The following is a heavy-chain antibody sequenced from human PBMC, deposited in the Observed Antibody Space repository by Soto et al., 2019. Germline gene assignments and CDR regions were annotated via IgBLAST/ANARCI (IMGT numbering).Heavy chain of an antibody. Sequence: EVQLVESGGGLVQPGGSLRLSCAASGFTFSSYSMNWVRQAPGKGLEWVSYISSSSSTIYYADSVKGRFTISRDNAKNSLYLQMNSMRAEDTAVYYCASQSSEWLLLASWGQGTLVTVSS. D-gene: IGHD5-12*01. CDR3: ASQSSEWLLLAS. CDR2: ISSSSSTI. J-gene: IGHJ4*02. V-gene: IGHV3-48*01. CDR1: GFTFSSYS.